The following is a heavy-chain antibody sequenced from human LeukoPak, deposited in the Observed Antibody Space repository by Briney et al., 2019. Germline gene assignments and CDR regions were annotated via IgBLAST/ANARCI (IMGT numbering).Heavy chain of an antibody. J-gene: IGHJ4*02. V-gene: IGHV3-74*01. CDR1: GFIFSDYG. D-gene: IGHD6-19*01. CDR3: ARGLSYAVAYGDY. Sequence: GGSLRLSCAPSGFIFSDYGFHWLRHTPGRGLVGVAAINRDGTGTSHADSVRGRFTVSRDNAKNTLYLQLNSLRADDTAVYYCARGLSYAVAYGDYWGQGTLVTVSS. CDR2: INRDGTGT.